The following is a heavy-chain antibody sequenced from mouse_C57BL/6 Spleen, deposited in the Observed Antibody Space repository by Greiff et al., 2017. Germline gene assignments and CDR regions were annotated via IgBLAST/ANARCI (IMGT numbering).Heavy chain of an antibody. Sequence: VQGVESGPELVKPGASVKISCKASGYAFSSSWMNWVKQRPGKGLEWIGRIYPGDGDTNYNGKFKGKATLTADKSSSTAYMQLSSLTSEDSAVYFCARCPHYYGSSYDYFDVWGTGTTVTVSS. V-gene: IGHV1-82*01. CDR3: ARCPHYYGSSYDYFDV. CDR1: GYAFSSSW. J-gene: IGHJ1*03. D-gene: IGHD1-1*01. CDR2: IYPGDGDT.